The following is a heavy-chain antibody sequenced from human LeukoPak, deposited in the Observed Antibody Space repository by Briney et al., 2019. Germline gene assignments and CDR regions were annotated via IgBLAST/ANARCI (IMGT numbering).Heavy chain of an antibody. CDR3: ARDLRDTYGSGSAHQKPDY. D-gene: IGHD3-10*01. Sequence: GGSLRLSCAASGFSFSNYGMSWVRQAPGKGLVWVSRINSDGSSTSYADSVKGRFTISRDNAKNTLYLQMNSLRAEDTAVYYCARDLRDTYGSGSAHQKPDYWGQGTLVTVSS. V-gene: IGHV3-74*01. J-gene: IGHJ4*02. CDR2: INSDGSST. CDR1: GFSFSNYG.